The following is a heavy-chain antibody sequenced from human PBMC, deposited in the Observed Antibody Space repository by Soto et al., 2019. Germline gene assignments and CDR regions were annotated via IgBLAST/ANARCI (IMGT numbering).Heavy chain of an antibody. CDR1: GFTFSSYG. J-gene: IGHJ3*02. CDR2: IWYDGSNK. CDR3: ARDFSAYDAFDI. Sequence: GGSLRLSCAASGFTFSSYGMHWVRQAPGKGLEWVAVIWYDGSNKYYADSVKGRFTISRDNSKNTLYLQMNSLRAEDTAVYYCARDFSAYDAFDIWGQGTMVTVSS. V-gene: IGHV3-33*01.